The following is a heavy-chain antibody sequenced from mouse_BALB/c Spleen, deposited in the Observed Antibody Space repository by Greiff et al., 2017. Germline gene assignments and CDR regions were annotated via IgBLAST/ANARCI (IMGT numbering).Heavy chain of an antibody. CDR2: ISTYYGDA. CDR1: GYTFTDYA. D-gene: IGHD1-1*01. CDR3: ASGTREVDYAMDY. J-gene: IGHJ4*01. Sequence: QVQLQQSGAELVRPGVSVKISCKGSGYTFTDYAMHWVKQSHAKSLEWIGVISTYYGDASYNQKFKGKATMTVDKSSSTAYMELARLTSEDSAIYYCASGTREVDYAMDYWGQGTSVTVSS. V-gene: IGHV1S137*01.